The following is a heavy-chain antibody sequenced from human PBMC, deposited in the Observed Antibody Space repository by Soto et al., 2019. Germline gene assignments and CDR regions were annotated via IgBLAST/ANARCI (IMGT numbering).Heavy chain of an antibody. CDR3: ARDVSFDDVN. CDR1: GFSIRRYW. J-gene: IGHJ4*02. CDR2: IKEDGSEI. Sequence: EVQLVESGGGLVQPGGSLRISCAVSGFSIRRYWMSWVRQAPGKGLEWVAGIKEDGSEIYYVESVMRRVTISTDSAENALHLLMNSLSAEDTGVYFCARDVSFDDVNWVQGTLVTFSA. D-gene: IGHD3-16*01. V-gene: IGHV3-7*01.